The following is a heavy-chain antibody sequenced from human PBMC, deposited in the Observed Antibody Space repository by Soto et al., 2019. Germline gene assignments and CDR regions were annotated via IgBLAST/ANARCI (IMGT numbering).Heavy chain of an antibody. D-gene: IGHD6-6*01. V-gene: IGHV4-30-2*01. CDR3: ARGGKSSSLGFDY. J-gene: IGHJ4*02. Sequence: TPGKGLEWIGYIYHSGSTYYNPSLKSRVTISVDRSKNQFSLKLSSVTAADTAVYYCARGGKSSSLGFDYWGQGTLVTVSS. CDR2: IYHSGST.